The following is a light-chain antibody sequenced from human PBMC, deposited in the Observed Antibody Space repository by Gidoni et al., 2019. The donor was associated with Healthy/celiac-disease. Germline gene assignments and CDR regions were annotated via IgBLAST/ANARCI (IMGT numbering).Light chain of an antibody. J-gene: IGKJ3*01. CDR1: QGISSW. CDR2: AAP. V-gene: IGKV1D-12*01. CDR3: QQANSFLFT. Sequence: DIQMTQPPSSVSASVGDRVTITCRVSQGISSWLAWYQQKPGKAPKLLIYAAPRLQSGVPSRFSGSGSGTDVTITISSLQPGDFATYYCQQANSFLFTFGPGTKVDIK.